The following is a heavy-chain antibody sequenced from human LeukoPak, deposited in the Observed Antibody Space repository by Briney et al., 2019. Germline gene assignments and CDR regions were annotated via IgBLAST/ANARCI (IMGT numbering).Heavy chain of an antibody. CDR2: ISYDVNAK. D-gene: IGHD4-17*01. V-gene: IGHV3-30*04. CDR3: ARGSYGDLQ. Sequence: PGGSLRLSCTASGFTFSTYAMHWVRQAPGQGLEWVAVISYDVNAKYYADSVKGRFTISRDNSKNTLYLQMNSLGPEDTAVYYCARGSYGDLQWGQGTLVTVSS. J-gene: IGHJ4*02. CDR1: GFTFSTYA.